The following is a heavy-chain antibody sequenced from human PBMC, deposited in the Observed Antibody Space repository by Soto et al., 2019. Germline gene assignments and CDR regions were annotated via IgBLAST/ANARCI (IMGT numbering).Heavy chain of an antibody. V-gene: IGHV3-33*01. J-gene: IGHJ4*02. Sequence: GGSLRLSCAASGFTFRSYGMHWVRQAPGKGLEWVAVIWYDGSNKYYADSVKGRFTISRDNSKNTLYLQMNSLRAEDTAVYYCAREYSSSPYFDYWGQGTLVTVSS. CDR1: GFTFRSYG. D-gene: IGHD6-6*01. CDR3: AREYSSSPYFDY. CDR2: IWYDGSNK.